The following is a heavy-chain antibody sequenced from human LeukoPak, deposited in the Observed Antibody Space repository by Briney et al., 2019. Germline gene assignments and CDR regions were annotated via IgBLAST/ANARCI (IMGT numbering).Heavy chain of an antibody. V-gene: IGHV1-69*04. CDR2: IIPILGIA. Sequence: ASVKVSCKASGGTFSSYTISWVRQAPGQGLEWMGRIIPILGIANYAQKFQGRVTITADKSTSTAYMELSSLRSEGTAVYYCARDYYDSSGYLNWGQGTLVTVSS. J-gene: IGHJ4*02. D-gene: IGHD3-22*01. CDR1: GGTFSSYT. CDR3: ARDYYDSSGYLN.